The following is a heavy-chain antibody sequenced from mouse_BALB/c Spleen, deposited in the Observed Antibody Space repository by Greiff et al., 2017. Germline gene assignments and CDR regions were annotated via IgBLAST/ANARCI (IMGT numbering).Heavy chain of an antibody. CDR3: ARNGNTDY. J-gene: IGHJ2*01. Sequence: DVMLVESGGDLVKPGGSLKLSCAASGFTFSSYGMSWVRQTPDKRLEWVATISSGGSYTYYPDSVKGRFTISRDNAKNTLYLQMSSLKSEDTAMYYCARNGNTDYWGQGTTLTVSS. V-gene: IGHV5-6*02. CDR2: ISSGGSYT. D-gene: IGHD1-1*01. CDR1: GFTFSSYG.